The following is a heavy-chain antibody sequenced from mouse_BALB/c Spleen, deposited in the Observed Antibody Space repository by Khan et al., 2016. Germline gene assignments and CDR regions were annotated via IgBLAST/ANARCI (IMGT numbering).Heavy chain of an antibody. CDR1: GYSITSDYA. V-gene: IGHV3-2*02. CDR2: ISYSGST. Sequence: EVQLQESGPGLAKPSQSLSLTCTVTGYSITSDYAWNWIRQFPGNKLEWMGYISYSGSTSYNPSLKSRISITRDTSTNQFFLQLNSVTTEDTSTYHCAGRANDEYYYARDCWGKGTSVTVSS. CDR3: AGRANDEYYYARDC. J-gene: IGHJ4*01.